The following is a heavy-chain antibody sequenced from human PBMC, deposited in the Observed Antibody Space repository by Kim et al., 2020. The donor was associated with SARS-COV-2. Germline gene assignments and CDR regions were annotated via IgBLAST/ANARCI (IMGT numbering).Heavy chain of an antibody. Sequence: YADSVNGRFTISRDNAKKSLYLQMNSLRDEDTDLYDCGKARLTDSNWFDPWGQGTLVTVSS. J-gene: IGHJ5*02. D-gene: IGHD6-25*01. V-gene: IGHV3-9*01. CDR3: GKARLTDSNWFDP.